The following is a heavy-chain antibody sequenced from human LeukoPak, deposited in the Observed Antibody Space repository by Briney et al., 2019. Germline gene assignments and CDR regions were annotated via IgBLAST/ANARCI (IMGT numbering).Heavy chain of an antibody. CDR3: ATHVVVTAISPDAFDI. V-gene: IGHV4-34*12. J-gene: IGHJ3*02. CDR2: IIHSGST. Sequence: SETLSLTCTVYGGSFSGYYWSWIRQPPGKGLEWIGEIIHSGSTNYNPSLKSRVTISVDTSKNQFSLKLSSVTAADTAVYYCATHVVVTAISPDAFDIWGQGTMVTVSS. CDR1: GGSFSGYY. D-gene: IGHD2-21*02.